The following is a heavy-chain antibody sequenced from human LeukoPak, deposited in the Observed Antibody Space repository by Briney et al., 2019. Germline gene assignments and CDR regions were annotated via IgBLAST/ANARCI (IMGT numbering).Heavy chain of an antibody. V-gene: IGHV3-21*01. D-gene: IGHD6-13*01. CDR3: ASDAAAGNY. CDR1: GFSFSLYS. CDR2: ISSSSTYI. J-gene: IGHJ4*02. Sequence: GGSLRLSCAASGFSFSLYSMNWVHQAPGKGLEWVSSISSSSTYIFYADSVKGRFTISRDNAKDSLYLQMNSLRAEDTAVYYCASDAAAGNYWGQGTLFTVSS.